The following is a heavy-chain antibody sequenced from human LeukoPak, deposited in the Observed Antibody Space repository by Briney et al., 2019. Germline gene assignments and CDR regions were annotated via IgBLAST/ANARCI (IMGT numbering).Heavy chain of an antibody. CDR2: IYYSGST. CDR3: AREEYGSGSYYRGWFDP. Sequence: SETLSLTCTVSGGSISSYYWSWIRHPPGKGLEWIGYIYYSGSTNYNPSLKSRVTISVDTSKNQFSLKLSSVTAADTAVYYCAREEYGSGSYYRGWFDPWGQGTLVTVSS. CDR1: GGSISSYY. D-gene: IGHD3-10*01. V-gene: IGHV4-59*01. J-gene: IGHJ5*02.